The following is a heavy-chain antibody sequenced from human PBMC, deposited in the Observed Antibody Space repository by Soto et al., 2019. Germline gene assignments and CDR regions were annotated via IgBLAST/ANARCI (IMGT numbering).Heavy chain of an antibody. J-gene: IGHJ6*02. D-gene: IGHD3-10*01. CDR2: MNPNSGNT. CDR3: ARAYFGYYGSGSYMFYGMDV. Sequence: GASVKVSCKASGYTFTSYDINWVRQATGQGLEWMGWMNPNSGNTGYAQKFQGRVTMTRNTCISTAYMELSSLRSEDTAVYYCARAYFGYYGSGSYMFYGMDVWGQGTTVTVSS. CDR1: GYTFTSYD. V-gene: IGHV1-8*01.